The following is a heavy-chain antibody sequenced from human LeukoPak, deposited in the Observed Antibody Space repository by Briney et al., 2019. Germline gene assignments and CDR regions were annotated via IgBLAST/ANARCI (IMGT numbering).Heavy chain of an antibody. D-gene: IGHD6-13*01. CDR2: IYPGDSDT. J-gene: IGHJ4*02. CDR1: GYSFTSYW. V-gene: IGHV5-51*01. Sequence: GGSLKISCKGSGYSFTSYWIGWVGQMSGKALEGMGIIYPGDSDTRYRPSFLAQVTISADNSITTAYLQWNIRTSSCTAMHYWAAGIAARRKYYFDYSGQGTLVTVSS. CDR3: AAGIAARRKYYFDY.